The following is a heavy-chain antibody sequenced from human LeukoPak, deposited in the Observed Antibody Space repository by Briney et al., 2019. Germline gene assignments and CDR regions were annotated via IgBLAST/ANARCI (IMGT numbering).Heavy chain of an antibody. CDR2: ISGSGGST. J-gene: IGHJ4*02. D-gene: IGHD6-19*01. Sequence: PGGSLRLSCAASAFAFSSYAMNWVRQAPGQGPEWVSVISGSGGSTYYADSVKGRFTISRDKSKNTLYLQMNSLRPEDTAVYYCARALDSSGWNGCDYWGQGTLVTVSS. CDR3: ARALDSSGWNGCDY. CDR1: AFAFSSYA. V-gene: IGHV3-23*01.